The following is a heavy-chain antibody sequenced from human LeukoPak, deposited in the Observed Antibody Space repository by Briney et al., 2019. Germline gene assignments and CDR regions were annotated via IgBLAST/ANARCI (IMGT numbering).Heavy chain of an antibody. V-gene: IGHV3-23*01. D-gene: IGHD3-10*01. J-gene: IGHJ3*02. CDR3: AKGGRSRNDAFDI. CDR1: GFTFSTYA. Sequence: PGGSLRLSCAASGFTFSTYAISWVRQAPGKGLEWVSAISGSGGSTYYADSVKGRFTISRDNSNNTLYLQMNSLRAGDTAVYYCAKGGRSRNDAFDIWGQGTMVTVSS. CDR2: ISGSGGST.